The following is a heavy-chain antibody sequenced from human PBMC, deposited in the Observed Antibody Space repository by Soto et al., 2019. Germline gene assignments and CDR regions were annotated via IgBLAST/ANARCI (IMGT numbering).Heavy chain of an antibody. D-gene: IGHD7-27*01. V-gene: IGHV2-26*01. Sequence: QVTLKESGPVLVNPTETLTLTCTVSGFSLSNARMGVSWIRQPPGKALEWLAHIFSNDEKSYSTSLKSRLTICKDTSKSQVVLTMTNMDPVDTATYYCARIWGPYYYYGMDVWGQGTTVTVSS. CDR1: GFSLSNARMG. J-gene: IGHJ6*02. CDR2: IFSNDEK. CDR3: ARIWGPYYYYGMDV.